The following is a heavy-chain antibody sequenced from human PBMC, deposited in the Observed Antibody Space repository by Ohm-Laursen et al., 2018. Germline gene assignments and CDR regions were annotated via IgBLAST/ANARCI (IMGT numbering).Heavy chain of an antibody. CDR1: GGSIRSYY. Sequence: SETLSLTCTVSGGSIRSYYWSWIRQPPGKGLEWIGYIYYSGSTNYNPSLKSRVTISVDTSKNQFSLKLSSVTAADTAVYYCARHPPGIQIYNFDYWGQGTLVTVSS. J-gene: IGHJ4*02. D-gene: IGHD2-21*02. CDR2: IYYSGST. CDR3: ARHPPGIQIYNFDY. V-gene: IGHV4-59*08.